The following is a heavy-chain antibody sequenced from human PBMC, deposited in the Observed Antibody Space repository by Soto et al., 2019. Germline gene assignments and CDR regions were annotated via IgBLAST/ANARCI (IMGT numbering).Heavy chain of an antibody. J-gene: IGHJ4*02. Sequence: PGGSLRLSCAASGFTFSSYSMNWVRPAPGKGLEWVSSISSSSSYIYYADSVKGRFTISRDNAKNSLYLQMNSLRAEDTAVYYCARGAFYYDGSAYYSNWGQGTLVTVSS. CDR3: ARGAFYYDGSAYYSN. D-gene: IGHD3-22*01. CDR1: GFTFSSYS. V-gene: IGHV3-21*01. CDR2: ISSSSSYI.